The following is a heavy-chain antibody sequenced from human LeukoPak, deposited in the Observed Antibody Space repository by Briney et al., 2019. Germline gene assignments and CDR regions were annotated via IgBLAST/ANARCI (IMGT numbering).Heavy chain of an antibody. D-gene: IGHD6-13*01. J-gene: IGHJ4*02. CDR2: INHSGST. CDR1: GGSISTNY. Sequence: SETLSLTCTVSGGSISTNYWSWIRQPPGKGLEWIGEINHSGSTNYNPSLKSRVTISVDTSKNQFSLKLSSVTAADTAVYYCARGTHLHRGSSSSWYDYWGQGSLVTVSS. CDR3: ARGTHLHRGSSSSWYDY. V-gene: IGHV4-34*01.